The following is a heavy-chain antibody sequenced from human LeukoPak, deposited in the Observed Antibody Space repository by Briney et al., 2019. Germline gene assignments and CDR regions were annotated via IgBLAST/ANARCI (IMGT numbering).Heavy chain of an antibody. Sequence: PSETLSLTCTVSCGSIISFYWTWIRQPAGKGLEWIGRIYTSGYTNYNPSLKSRVTMSVDTSKNQFSLRLSSVTAADTAVYYCARDQAVCYYDSSGYRYLDYWGQGTLVTVSS. CDR1: CGSIISFY. V-gene: IGHV4-4*07. CDR3: ARDQAVCYYDSSGYRYLDY. CDR2: IYTSGYT. D-gene: IGHD3-22*01. J-gene: IGHJ4*02.